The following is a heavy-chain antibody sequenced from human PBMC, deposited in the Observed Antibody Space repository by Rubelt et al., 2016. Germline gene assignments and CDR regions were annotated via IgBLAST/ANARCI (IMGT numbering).Heavy chain of an antibody. J-gene: IGHJ6*03. Sequence: GKGLEWMGRIDPSDSYTNYSPSFQGHVTISADKSISTAYLQWSSLKASDTAMYYCARHGAAAGARGYYYMDVWGKGTTVTVSS. V-gene: IGHV5-10-1*01. D-gene: IGHD6-13*01. CDR2: IDPSDSYT. CDR3: ARHGAAAGARGYYYMDV.